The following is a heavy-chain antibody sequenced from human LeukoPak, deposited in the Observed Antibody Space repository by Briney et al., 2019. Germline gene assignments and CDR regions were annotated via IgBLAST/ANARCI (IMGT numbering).Heavy chain of an antibody. CDR2: IAYDGNNK. J-gene: IGHJ5*02. Sequence: RPGGSLRLSCVASGFTFSKYDVHWARQAPGKGLEWVAVIAYDGNNKIYADSVKGRFTISRDNSKNTLYLQMNSLRAEDTAVYYCARAAAETGAFRDNWFDPWGQGTLVTVSS. V-gene: IGHV3-30-3*01. CDR3: ARAAAETGAFRDNWFDP. D-gene: IGHD6-19*01. CDR1: GFTFSKYD.